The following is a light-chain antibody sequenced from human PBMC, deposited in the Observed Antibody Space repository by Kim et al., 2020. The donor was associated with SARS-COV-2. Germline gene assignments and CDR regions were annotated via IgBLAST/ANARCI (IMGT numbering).Light chain of an antibody. CDR2: GKN. J-gene: IGLJ2*01. CDR1: SLRSYY. CDR3: NSRDSSGNHLV. V-gene: IGLV3-19*01. Sequence: ALGQTVRITCQGDSLRSYYASWYQQKPGQAPVLVIYGKNNRPSGIPDRFPGSSSGNTDSLTITGAQAEDEADYYCNSRDSSGNHLVFGGGTQLTVL.